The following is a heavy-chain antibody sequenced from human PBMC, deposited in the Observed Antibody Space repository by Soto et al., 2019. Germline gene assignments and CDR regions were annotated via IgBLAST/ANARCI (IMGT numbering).Heavy chain of an antibody. Sequence: SQTLSLTCAISGDSVSSNSAAWNWIRQSPSRGLEWLGRTYYRSKWYSDYAVSVKSRITINADTSKNQISLQLNSVTPEDTAAYYCARDPWSYQHDAFAIWGQGTMVTVS. J-gene: IGHJ3*02. D-gene: IGHD1-26*01. CDR3: ARDPWSYQHDAFAI. V-gene: IGHV6-1*01. CDR2: TYYRSKWYS. CDR1: GDSVSSNSAA.